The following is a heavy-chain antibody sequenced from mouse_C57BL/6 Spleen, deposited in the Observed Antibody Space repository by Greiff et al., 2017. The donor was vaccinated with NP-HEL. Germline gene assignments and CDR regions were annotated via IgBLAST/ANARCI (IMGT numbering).Heavy chain of an antibody. J-gene: IGHJ2*01. CDR1: GYTFTDYY. CDR3: VRWGTVAVDY. CDR2: INPNNGGT. Sequence: EVQLQQSGPELVKPGASVKISCKASGYTFTDYYMNWVKRSHGKSLEWIGDINPNNGGTSYNQKFKGKATLTVDKSSSTAYMELRSLTSEDSAVYDCVRWGTVAVDYWGQGTTLTVAS. D-gene: IGHD1-1*01. V-gene: IGHV1-26*01.